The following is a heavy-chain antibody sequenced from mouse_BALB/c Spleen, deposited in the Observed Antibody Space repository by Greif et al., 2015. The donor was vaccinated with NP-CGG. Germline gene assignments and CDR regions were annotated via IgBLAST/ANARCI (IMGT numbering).Heavy chain of an antibody. CDR3: ARYYYAMDY. CDR1: GDTFTSYW. CDR2: INPSNGRT. Sequence: VQLQQSGTERVKPGASVKLSCKASGDTFTSYWMQWGKQRPGQGLERIGEINPSNGRTNNNEKFYSKSTLTVDKSSSTDYMHLGSQTSEDSAGYYCARYYYAMDYWGQANSVTVCS. V-gene: IGHV1S81*02. J-gene: IGHJ4*01.